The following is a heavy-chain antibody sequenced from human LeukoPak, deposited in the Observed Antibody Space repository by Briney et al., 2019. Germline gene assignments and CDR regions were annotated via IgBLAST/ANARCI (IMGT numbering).Heavy chain of an antibody. CDR3: ARHGRWEEHYYFDY. CDR2: IYYSGST. CDR1: GGSISSSSYY. Sequence: SETLSLTCTVSGGSISSSSYYWGWIRQPPGKGLEWMGSIYYSGSTYYNPSLKSRVTISVDTSKNQFSLKLSSVTAADTAVYYCARHGRWEEHYYFDYWGQGTLVTVSS. V-gene: IGHV4-39*01. J-gene: IGHJ4*02. D-gene: IGHD1-26*01.